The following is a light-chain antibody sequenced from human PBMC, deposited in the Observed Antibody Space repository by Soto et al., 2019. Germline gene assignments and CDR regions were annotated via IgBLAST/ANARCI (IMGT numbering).Light chain of an antibody. Sequence: EVVMTQSPLSLPVTLGQPASISCRSSQSLVNSDGNTYLNWFQQRPGQSPRRLIYKVSNRDSGVPDRFSGSGSGTDFTLKISRVEAEDVGVYYCMQGTPWPRTFGQGTKVEIQ. CDR2: KVS. CDR1: QSLVNSDGNTY. V-gene: IGKV2-30*01. J-gene: IGKJ1*01. CDR3: MQGTPWPRT.